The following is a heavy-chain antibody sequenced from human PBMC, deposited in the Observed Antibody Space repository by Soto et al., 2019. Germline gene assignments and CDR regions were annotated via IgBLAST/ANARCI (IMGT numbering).Heavy chain of an antibody. Sequence: QVQLVQSGAEVKKPGSSVKVSCKASGGTFSSYAISWVRQAPGQGLEWMGGIIPIFGTANYAQKFQGRVTITADESTSTAYMELSSLRSEDTAVYYCAGADTTVTTLPSIWYFDLWGRGTLVTVSS. J-gene: IGHJ2*01. CDR2: IIPIFGTA. CDR3: AGADTTVTTLPSIWYFDL. CDR1: GGTFSSYA. D-gene: IGHD4-17*01. V-gene: IGHV1-69*12.